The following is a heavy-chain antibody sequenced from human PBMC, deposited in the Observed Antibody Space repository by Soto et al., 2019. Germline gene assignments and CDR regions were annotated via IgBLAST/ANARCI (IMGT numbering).Heavy chain of an antibody. D-gene: IGHD1-26*01. CDR2: IKQDGSEK. Sequence: GSLRLSCAASGFTFSSYWMSWVRQAPGKGLEWVANIKQDGSEKYYVDSVKGRFTISRDNAKNSLYLQMNSLRAEDTAVYYCARTALVYSGSYFGEGWFDPWGQGTLVTVSS. J-gene: IGHJ5*02. V-gene: IGHV3-7*05. CDR3: ARTALVYSGSYFGEGWFDP. CDR1: GFTFSSYW.